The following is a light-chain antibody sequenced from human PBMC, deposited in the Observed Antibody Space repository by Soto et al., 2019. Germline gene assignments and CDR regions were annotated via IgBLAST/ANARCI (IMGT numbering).Light chain of an antibody. CDR1: QGISSY. J-gene: IGKJ3*01. CDR3: QQFNDSPRT. V-gene: IGKV1-9*01. CDR2: AAS. Sequence: DIQLTQSPSFLSASVGDRVTITCRASQGISSYLAWYQQKPGRAPKLLIYAASTLQSGVPSRFSGSGSGTEFSLTISSLQPEDFATYYCQQFNDSPRTFGPGTKVDIK.